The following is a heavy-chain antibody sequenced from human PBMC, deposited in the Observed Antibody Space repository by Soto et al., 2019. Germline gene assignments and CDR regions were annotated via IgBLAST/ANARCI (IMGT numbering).Heavy chain of an antibody. Sequence: QVQLVQSGAEVKKPGSSVKVSCKASGGTFSSYAISWVRQAPGQGLEWMGGFIPMFNRPHSARKFQGRVTITADESTSTAYMDLSSLISEDPAVYYCARAHFHHVSNYYYALDVWGQGTTVTVSS. CDR3: ARAHFHHVSNYYYALDV. V-gene: IGHV1-69*01. J-gene: IGHJ6*02. CDR2: FIPMFNRP. CDR1: GGTFSSYA.